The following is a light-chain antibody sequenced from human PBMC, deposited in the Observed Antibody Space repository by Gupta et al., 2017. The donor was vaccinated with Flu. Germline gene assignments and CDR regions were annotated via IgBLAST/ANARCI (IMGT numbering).Light chain of an antibody. Sequence: PSSLSASVGDRVTITCQASQDISNYLNWYQQKPGKAPKLLIYDASNLETGVPSRFSGSGSGTDFTFTISSLQPEDIATYYCQQYDNLSYTFGQGTKLEIK. V-gene: IGKV1-33*01. J-gene: IGKJ2*01. CDR3: QQYDNLSYT. CDR1: QDISNY. CDR2: DAS.